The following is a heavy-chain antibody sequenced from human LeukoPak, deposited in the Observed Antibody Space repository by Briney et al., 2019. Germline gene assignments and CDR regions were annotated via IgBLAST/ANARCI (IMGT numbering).Heavy chain of an antibody. D-gene: IGHD6-13*01. J-gene: IGHJ4*02. V-gene: IGHV4-39*01. CDR2: VYYSGST. CDR1: GYSITTNTYY. CDR3: ARQAAAASGRAFDY. Sequence: SETLSLTCTVSGYSITTNTYYWGWLRRPPGKGLEWIGSVYYSGSTYYSPSLKSRVTTSVDTSKNQFSLKLSSVTAAHTAVYDCARQAAAASGRAFDYWGQGTLVTVSS.